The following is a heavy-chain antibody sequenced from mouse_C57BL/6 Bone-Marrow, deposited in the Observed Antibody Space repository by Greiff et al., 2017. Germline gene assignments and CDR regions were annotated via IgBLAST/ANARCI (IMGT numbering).Heavy chain of an antibody. V-gene: IGHV5-12*01. CDR2: ISNCGGST. CDR3: ARHWDDCYYDWFAY. Sequence: EVMLVESGGGLVQPGGSLKLSCAASGFTFSDYYMYWVRQTPEKRLEWVAYISNCGGSTYYTDAVKGRFTISRDNAKNTLYLQMSRLKSEDTAMYYCARHWDDCYYDWFAYWGQGTLVTVSA. J-gene: IGHJ3*01. CDR1: GFTFSDYY. D-gene: IGHD2-3*01.